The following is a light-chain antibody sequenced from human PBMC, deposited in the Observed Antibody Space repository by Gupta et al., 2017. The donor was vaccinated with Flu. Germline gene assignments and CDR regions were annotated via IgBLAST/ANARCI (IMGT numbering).Light chain of an antibody. J-gene: IGLJ3*02. CDR3: KTWHSSTGV. V-gene: IGLV3-1*01. Sequence: SPGRTAIITGTEGKLGNYFVSWYQHKPGQWYMLVVDKHHELPSASPERLSGYNSGNAATLTVSGIQSMDEADFYCKTWHSSTGVFGGGTKLTVL. CDR2: KHH. CDR1: KLGNYF.